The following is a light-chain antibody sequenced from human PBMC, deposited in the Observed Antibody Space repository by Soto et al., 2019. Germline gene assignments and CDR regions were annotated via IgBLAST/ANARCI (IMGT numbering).Light chain of an antibody. CDR2: HAS. CDR3: QLYISYSRP. V-gene: IGKV1-5*01. CDR1: QSISNW. J-gene: IGKJ1*01. Sequence: DIKMTQSPSTLSASVGDRDTITCRASQSISNWLAWYQQRPWKAPHLLIYHASTFESGVPSRFRGIGSGTEFTRTVRSLQPGDVATYYCQLYISYSRPFGQGTKVDIK.